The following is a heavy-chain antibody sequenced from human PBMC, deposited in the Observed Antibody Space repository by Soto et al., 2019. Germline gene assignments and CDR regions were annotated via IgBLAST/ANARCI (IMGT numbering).Heavy chain of an antibody. CDR3: ARDVFSRGSDYYYYYGMDV. J-gene: IGHJ6*02. V-gene: IGHV1-69*13. Sequence: EASVKVSCKASGGTFSSYAISWVRQAPGQGLEWMGGIIPIFGTANYAQKFQGRVTITADESTSTAYMELSSLRSEDTAVYYCARDVFSRGSDYYYYYGMDVWGQGTTVTVSS. CDR2: IIPIFGTA. D-gene: IGHD3-10*01. CDR1: GGTFSSYA.